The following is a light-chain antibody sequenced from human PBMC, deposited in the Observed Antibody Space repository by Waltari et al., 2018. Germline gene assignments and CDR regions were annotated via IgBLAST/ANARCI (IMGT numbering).Light chain of an antibody. J-gene: IGKJ1*01. CDR2: TAS. Sequence: DIQMTQSPSTLSASVGDRVTITCRASQSIGNWLAWYQQKPGKAPKLLIYTASNLETGVPSRFSGSGSGTGFTLTISSLQPDDFATYYCQQYNNYWTFGQGTKVEIK. CDR3: QQYNNYWT. CDR1: QSIGNW. V-gene: IGKV1-5*03.